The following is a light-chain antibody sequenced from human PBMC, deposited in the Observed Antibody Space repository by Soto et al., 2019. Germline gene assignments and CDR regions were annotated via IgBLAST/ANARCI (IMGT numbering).Light chain of an antibody. V-gene: IGLV2-14*03. Sequence: QSALTQPASVSGSPGQSITISCTGTSSDVGGCNCVSWYQQHPGKAPKLMIYDVSNRPSGVSDRFSGTKSGNMASLTISGLQAEDEADFYCSSYTSTNTSVVFGGGTKLTV. J-gene: IGLJ2*01. CDR3: SSYTSTNTSVV. CDR1: SSDVGGCNC. CDR2: DVS.